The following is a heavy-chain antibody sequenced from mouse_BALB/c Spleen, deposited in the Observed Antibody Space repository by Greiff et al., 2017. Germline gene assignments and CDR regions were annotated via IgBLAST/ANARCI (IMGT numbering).Heavy chain of an antibody. D-gene: IGHD1-1*01. CDR2: INPSTGYT. Sequence: VQLVESGAELAKPGASVKMSCKASGYTFTSYWMHWVKQRPGQGLEWIGYINPSTGYTEYNQKFKDKATLTADKSSSTAYMQLSSLTSEDSAVYYCARRTTVGYFDYWGQGTTLTVSS. V-gene: IGHV1-7*01. J-gene: IGHJ2*01. CDR3: ARRTTVGYFDY. CDR1: GYTFTSYW.